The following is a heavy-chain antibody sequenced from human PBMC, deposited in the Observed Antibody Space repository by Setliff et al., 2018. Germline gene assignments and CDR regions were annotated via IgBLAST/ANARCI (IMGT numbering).Heavy chain of an antibody. CDR3: ARHPSSGSYYGGSIFYFDD. CDR2: IDPSGNT. D-gene: IGHD1-26*01. V-gene: IGHV4-61*09. J-gene: IGHJ4*02. CDR1: GGSISSGSNY. Sequence: PSETLSLTCTVSGGSISSGSNYWSWIRQPAGRGLEWIGHIDPSGNTNYHPSLKSRVTISGDTSKNQFSVRLNSVTAADTAVYYCARHPSSGSYYGGSIFYFDDWGPGILVTVSS.